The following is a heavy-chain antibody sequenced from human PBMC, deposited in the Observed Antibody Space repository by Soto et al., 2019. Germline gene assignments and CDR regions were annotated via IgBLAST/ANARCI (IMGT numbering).Heavy chain of an antibody. Sequence: ASVKVSCKASGYTFTSYYMHWVRQAPGQGLEWMGIINPSGGSTSYAQKFQGRVTMTRDTSTSTVYMELSSLRSEDTAVYYCASDRSGYYCLDYWGQGTLVTVSS. CDR2: INPSGGST. CDR1: GYTFTSYY. J-gene: IGHJ4*02. D-gene: IGHD3-22*01. CDR3: ASDRSGYYCLDY. V-gene: IGHV1-46*01.